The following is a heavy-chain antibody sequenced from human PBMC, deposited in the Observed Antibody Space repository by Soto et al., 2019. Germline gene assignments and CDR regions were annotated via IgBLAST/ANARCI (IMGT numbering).Heavy chain of an antibody. V-gene: IGHV3-30*18. D-gene: IGHD6-19*01. J-gene: IGHJ4*02. CDR1: GFTFSSYG. CDR3: AKASSGWPADY. CDR2: ISYDGSIK. Sequence: QVQLVESGGGVVQPGRSVRLSCAASGFTFSSYGMHWVRQARGKGLEWVAVISYDGSIKYYADSVKGRFTISRDNSKNTLYLQMNSLRAEDTAVYYCAKASSGWPADYWGQGTLVTVSS.